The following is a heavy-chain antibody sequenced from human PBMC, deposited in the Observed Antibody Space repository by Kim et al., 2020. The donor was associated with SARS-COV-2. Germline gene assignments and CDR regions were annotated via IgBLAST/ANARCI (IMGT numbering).Heavy chain of an antibody. D-gene: IGHD5-12*01. J-gene: IGHJ1*01. CDR3: ARAGIIEMATSSRRIYFQH. V-gene: IGHV4-34*01. CDR2: INHSGST. CDR1: GGSFSGYY. Sequence: SETLSLTCAVYGGSFSGYYWSWIRQPPGKGLEWIGEINHSGSTNYNPSLKSRVTISVDTSKNQFSLKLSSVTAADTAVYYCARAGIIEMATSSRRIYFQHWGQGTLVTVSS.